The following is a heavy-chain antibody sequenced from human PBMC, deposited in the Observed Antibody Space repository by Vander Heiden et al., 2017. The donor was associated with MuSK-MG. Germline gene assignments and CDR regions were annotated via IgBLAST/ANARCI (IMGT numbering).Heavy chain of an antibody. CDR2: ISWKSGSI. Sequence: EVQLVESGGGLVQPGRSLRLSCAASGFNFDDSTMHWVRQAPGKGLEWVSGISWKSGSIGYADSVKGRFTISRDNAKNSLYLQMNSLRAEDTALYYCAKDVLPHITMIVSDWGQGTLVTVSS. CDR3: AKDVLPHITMIVSD. J-gene: IGHJ4*02. V-gene: IGHV3-9*01. CDR1: GFNFDDST. D-gene: IGHD3-22*01.